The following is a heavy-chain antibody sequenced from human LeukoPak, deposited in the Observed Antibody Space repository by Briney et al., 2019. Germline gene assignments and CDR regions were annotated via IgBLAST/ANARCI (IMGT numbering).Heavy chain of an antibody. D-gene: IGHD2-8*01. CDR1: GGSISSGDYY. CDR2: IYYTGST. CDR3: ARVLYYGLGMDG. V-gene: IGHV4-30-4*01. Sequence: SETLSLTCTVSGGSISSGDYYWSWIRQPPGKGLEWIGYIYYTGSTYYNPSLKSRATISVDTSKNQFSLKLSSVTAADTAVYYCARVLYYGLGMDGGGQGTTVTVSS. J-gene: IGHJ6*02.